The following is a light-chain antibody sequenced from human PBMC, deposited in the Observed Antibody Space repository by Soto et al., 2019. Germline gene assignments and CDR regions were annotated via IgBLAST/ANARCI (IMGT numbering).Light chain of an antibody. V-gene: IGKV1-39*01. CDR2: SIS. Sequence: DIQLTQSPASLSASVGDRVSITCRTSQTISTFLNWYNHRPGQAPKLLIDSISNLQSGVPSRFSGGGAGTEFTLTISSLQPEDFGSYSCQQTYPLPPTFGGGTRVQIK. J-gene: IGKJ4*01. CDR1: QTISTF. CDR3: QQTYPLPPT.